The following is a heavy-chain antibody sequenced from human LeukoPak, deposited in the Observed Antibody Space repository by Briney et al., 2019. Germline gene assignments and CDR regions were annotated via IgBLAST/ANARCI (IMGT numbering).Heavy chain of an antibody. CDR1: GFTFSIYA. CDR3: AKGGASSWYSL. CDR2: LTFSGGST. D-gene: IGHD6-13*01. Sequence: GGSLRLSCAASGFTFSIYAMSWVRQAPGKGLEWVSTLTFSGGSTYYADSVKGRFTISRDNSKNTLYLQMNSLRAEDTAVYYCAKGGASSWYSLWGQGTLVTVSS. V-gene: IGHV3-23*01. J-gene: IGHJ4*02.